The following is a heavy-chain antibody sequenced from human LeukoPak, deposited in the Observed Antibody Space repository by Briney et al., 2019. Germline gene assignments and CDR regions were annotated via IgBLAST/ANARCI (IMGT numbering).Heavy chain of an antibody. D-gene: IGHD6-19*01. V-gene: IGHV3-21*01. CDR3: ARAAVTAANNWFDP. CDR1: GFTFSSYS. J-gene: IGHJ5*02. CDR2: ITSSSYI. Sequence: GGTLRLSCAASGFTFSSYSMNWVRPAPGKGLEWGSSITSSSYIYSANPLKGRFTISKDNAKNSLYLQMNSLRAEDTAVYYCARAAVTAANNWFDPWGQGTLVTVSS.